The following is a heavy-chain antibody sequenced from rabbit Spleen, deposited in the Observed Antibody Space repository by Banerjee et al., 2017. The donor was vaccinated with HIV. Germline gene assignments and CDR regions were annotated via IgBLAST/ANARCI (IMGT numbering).Heavy chain of an antibody. V-gene: IGHV1S40*01. D-gene: IGHD7-1*01. CDR2: IGTGSSGST. J-gene: IGHJ6*01. CDR1: GFSFSSSYW. CDR3: ARADYSPYYGMDL. Sequence: QSLEESGGDLVKPGASLTLTCTASGFSFSSSYWICWVRQAPGKGLEWIACIGTGSSGSTYYASWAKGRFTISKTSSTTVTLQMTSLTAADTATYFCARADYSPYYGMDLWGQGTLVTVS.